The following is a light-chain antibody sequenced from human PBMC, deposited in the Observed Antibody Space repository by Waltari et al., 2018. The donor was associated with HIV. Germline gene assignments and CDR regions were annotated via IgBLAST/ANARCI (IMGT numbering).Light chain of an antibody. CDR2: GKN. Sequence: SSELTQDPAVSVALGQTVRSTCQGDSLRSSYASWYQQKPGQAPVLVIYGKNNRPSGIPDRFSGSSSGNTASLTITGAQAEDEADYYCNSRDSSGNHLVFGGGTKLTVL. V-gene: IGLV3-19*01. CDR3: NSRDSSGNHLV. CDR1: SLRSSY. J-gene: IGLJ3*02.